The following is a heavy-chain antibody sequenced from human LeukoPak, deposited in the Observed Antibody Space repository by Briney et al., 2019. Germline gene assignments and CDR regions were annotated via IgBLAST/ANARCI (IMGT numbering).Heavy chain of an antibody. J-gene: IGHJ4*02. CDR3: ARGGGIRWPVLG. CDR1: GFTFSSYG. V-gene: IGHV3-48*03. Sequence: GGALRLSRAAPGFTFSSYGKNMGRQAPGEGLGGVSYISSSGSTIYYADSVKGRFTISRDNAKNSLYLQMNSLRAEDTAVYYCARGGGIRWPVLGWGQGTLVTVSS. CDR2: ISSSGSTI. D-gene: IGHD1-26*01.